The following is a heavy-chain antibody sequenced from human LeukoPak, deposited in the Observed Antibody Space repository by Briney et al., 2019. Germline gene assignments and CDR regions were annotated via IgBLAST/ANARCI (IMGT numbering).Heavy chain of an antibody. CDR3: AMKPNYGSGSYSLHSPFDF. CDR2: INHSGRT. D-gene: IGHD3-10*01. V-gene: IGHV4-34*01. CDR1: GGSFSGYY. Sequence: PSETLSLTCAVYGGSFSGYYWSWVSQPPGKGMEWVGEINHSGRTNYNPSLKSPLTISVHTSKNHFSLKLISVTAADTSVYYCAMKPNYGSGSYSLHSPFDFWGQGTLVTVSS. J-gene: IGHJ4*02.